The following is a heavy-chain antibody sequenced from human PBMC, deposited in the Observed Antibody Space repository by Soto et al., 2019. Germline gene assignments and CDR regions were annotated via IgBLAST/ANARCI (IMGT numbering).Heavy chain of an antibody. V-gene: IGHV2-5*02. CDR2: IYGDDDK. CDR1: GFSLSTPGAA. Sequence: QITLKESGPTLVNPTQTLTLTCSFSGFSLSTPGAAVAWIRQPPGQALEWLALIYGDDDKRYSPSLKSRLNITKDASKDQVVLTMTNMDPVDTATYFCVHRFPFYFNFWGRGALVTVSS. J-gene: IGHJ2*01. CDR3: VHRFPFYFNF.